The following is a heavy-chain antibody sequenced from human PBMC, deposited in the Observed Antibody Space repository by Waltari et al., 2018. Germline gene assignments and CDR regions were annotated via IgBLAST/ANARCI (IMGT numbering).Heavy chain of an antibody. CDR1: GGTFSTYA. Sequence: HVQLVQSGAEVKKTGSSVKVSCTASGGTFSTYAISWVRQAPGQGLEWMGGITPIFGTVNYAQKFQGRVTITADESTSSAYMELSSLRSEDTAVYYCAKSSFATRYLVDSWGQGTLVTVSS. CDR2: ITPIFGTV. J-gene: IGHJ4*02. V-gene: IGHV1-69*01. D-gene: IGHD3-16*01. CDR3: AKSSFATRYLVDS.